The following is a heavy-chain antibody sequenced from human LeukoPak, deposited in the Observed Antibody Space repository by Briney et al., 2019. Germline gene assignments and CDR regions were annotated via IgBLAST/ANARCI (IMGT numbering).Heavy chain of an antibody. D-gene: IGHD3-22*01. CDR1: GFTFTTSA. CDR3: AAASNYYDRSNYYSYAMDV. J-gene: IGHJ6*02. V-gene: IGHV1-58*01. Sequence: ASVKVSCKASGFTFTTSAVQWVQQARGQRLEWIGWIVVGSGNTNYAQKFQERVTITRDMSTSTVYMDLSSQRSEDTAVYYCAAASNYYDRSNYYSYAMDVLGQGTTVTVSS. CDR2: IVVGSGNT.